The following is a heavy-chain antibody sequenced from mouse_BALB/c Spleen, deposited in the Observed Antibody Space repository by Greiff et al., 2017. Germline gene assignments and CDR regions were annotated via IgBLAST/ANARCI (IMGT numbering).Heavy chain of an antibody. CDR3: ARMIYYGNSFAY. CDR1: GYSITSDYA. J-gene: IGHJ3*01. CDR2: ISYSGST. D-gene: IGHD2-1*01. V-gene: IGHV3-2*02. Sequence: EVMLVESGPGLVKPSQSLSLTCTVTGYSITSDYAWNWIRQFPGNKLEWMGYISYSGSTSYNPSLKSRISITRDTSKNQFFLQLNSVTTEDTATYYCARMIYYGNSFAYWGQGTLVTVSA.